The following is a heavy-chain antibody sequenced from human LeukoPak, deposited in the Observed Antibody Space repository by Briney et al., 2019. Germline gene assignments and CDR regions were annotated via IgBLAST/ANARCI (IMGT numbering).Heavy chain of an antibody. J-gene: IGHJ4*02. Sequence: ASDTLSLTCTVSGDSISTSSFYWGWIRQPPGKALEWLGSIYYNGISQHNPSLKWRDPIHVDVPRNHLPLDVYSVPASDTSVFDCARSEYYDYRQSDFWGQGTRVTVSS. V-gene: IGHV4-39*01. CDR3: ARSEYYDYRQSDF. CDR2: IYYNGIS. CDR1: GDSISTSSFY. D-gene: IGHD3-16*01.